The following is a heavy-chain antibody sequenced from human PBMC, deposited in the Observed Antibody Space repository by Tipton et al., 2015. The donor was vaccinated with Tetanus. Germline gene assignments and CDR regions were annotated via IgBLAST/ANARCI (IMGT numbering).Heavy chain of an antibody. CDR2: IYYSGST. CDR3: ARERTGWFDP. J-gene: IGHJ5*02. CDR1: GGSISSGGYY. Sequence: TLSLTCTVSGGSISSGGYYWSWIRQHLGKGLEWIGYIYYSGSTYYNPSLKSRVTISVDTSKNQFSLKLSSVTAADTAVYYCARERTGWFDPWGQGPLVTVSS. V-gene: IGHV4-31*03. D-gene: IGHD3/OR15-3a*01.